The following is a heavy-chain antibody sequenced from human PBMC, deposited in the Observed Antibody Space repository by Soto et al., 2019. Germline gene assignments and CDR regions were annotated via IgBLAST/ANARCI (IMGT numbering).Heavy chain of an antibody. CDR3: ARDKVGSSSPYYYYGMDV. D-gene: IGHD6-6*01. CDR2: IYHSGST. V-gene: IGHV4-4*02. CDR1: GGSISSSNW. J-gene: IGHJ6*02. Sequence: SETLSLTCAVSGGSISSSNWWSWVRQPPGKGLEWIGEIYHSGSTNYNPSLKSRVTISVGKSKNQFSLKLSSVTAADTAVYYCARDKVGSSSPYYYYGMDVWGQGTTVTVSS.